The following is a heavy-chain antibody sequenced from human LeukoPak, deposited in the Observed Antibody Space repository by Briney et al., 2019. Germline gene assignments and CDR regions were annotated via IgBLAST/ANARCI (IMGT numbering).Heavy chain of an antibody. J-gene: IGHJ4*02. CDR1: GYTFTGYY. CDR3: ATDPLPTYCSGGSCYSGFDY. V-gene: IGHV1-2*02. D-gene: IGHD2-15*01. CDR2: INPNSGGT. Sequence: ASVKVSCKASGYTFTGYYMHWVRQAPGQGLEWMGWINPNSGGTNYAQKFQGRVTMPRDTSISTAYMELSRLRSDDTAVYYCATDPLPTYCSGGSCYSGFDYWGQGTLVTVSS.